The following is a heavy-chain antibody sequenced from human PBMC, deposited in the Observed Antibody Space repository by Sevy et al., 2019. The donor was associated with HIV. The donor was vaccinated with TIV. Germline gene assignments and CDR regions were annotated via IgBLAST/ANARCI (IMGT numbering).Heavy chain of an antibody. J-gene: IGHJ1*01. D-gene: IGHD3-22*01. CDR2: ISYDGSNK. Sequence: GGSLRLSCAASGFTFSTYAMHWVRQAPGKGLEWVAVISYDGSNKYYADSVKGRFTISRDNSKNTLYLQMNSLRAEDTAGYYCAREGTCYYDRTQSGFQYWGQGTLVTVSS. CDR1: GFTFSTYA. CDR3: AREGTCYYDRTQSGFQY. V-gene: IGHV3-30-3*01.